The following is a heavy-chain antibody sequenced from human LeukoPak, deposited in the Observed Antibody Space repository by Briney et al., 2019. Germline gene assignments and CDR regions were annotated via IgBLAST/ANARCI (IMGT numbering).Heavy chain of an antibody. CDR3: ARDSGSGWYYYYGMDV. Sequence: ASVKVSCKASGYTFTSYSISWVRQAPGQGLEWMGWISAYNGNTNYAQKLQGRVTMTTDTSTSTAYMELRSLRSDDTAVYYCARDSGSGWYYYYGMDVWGQGTTVTVSS. J-gene: IGHJ6*02. D-gene: IGHD6-19*01. V-gene: IGHV1-18*01. CDR2: ISAYNGNT. CDR1: GYTFTSYS.